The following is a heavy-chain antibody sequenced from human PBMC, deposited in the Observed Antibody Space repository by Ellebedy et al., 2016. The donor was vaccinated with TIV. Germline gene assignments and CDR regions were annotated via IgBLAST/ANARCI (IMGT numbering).Heavy chain of an antibody. CDR1: GGSVSSESYY. J-gene: IGHJ4*02. V-gene: IGHV4-61*01. D-gene: IGHD3-3*02. CDR2: IYYTENT. CDR3: ARVLLGPYYFDY. Sequence: SETLSLTCTVSGGSVSSESYYWSWIRQPPGKGLEWIGYIYYTENTNYNPSLKSRVTISLDTSKNQFSLNLSSVTTADTAVYYCARVLLGPYYFDYWGQGTPVTVSS.